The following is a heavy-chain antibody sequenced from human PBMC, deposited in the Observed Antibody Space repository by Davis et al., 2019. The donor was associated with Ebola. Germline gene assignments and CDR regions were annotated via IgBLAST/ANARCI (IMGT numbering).Heavy chain of an antibody. CDR1: GFTFSSYS. Sequence: GESLKISCAASGFTFSSYSMNWVRQAPGKGLEWVSYISSSSSFIFYADSVKGRFTISRDNAKNSLYLQMNSLRAEDTAVYYCARWMVRGVIIVEDAFDIWGQGTMVTVSS. D-gene: IGHD3-10*01. J-gene: IGHJ3*02. CDR2: ISSSSSFI. CDR3: ARWMVRGVIIVEDAFDI. V-gene: IGHV3-21*01.